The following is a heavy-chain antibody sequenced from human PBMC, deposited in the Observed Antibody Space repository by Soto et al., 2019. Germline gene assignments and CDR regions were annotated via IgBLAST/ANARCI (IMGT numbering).Heavy chain of an antibody. D-gene: IGHD2-8*02. J-gene: IGHJ4*02. CDR2: IWYDGSNK. CDR3: ARGLPLVVSFRNFDY. Sequence: QVQLVESGGGVVQPGRSLRLSCAASGFTFSSYGMHWVRQAPGKGLEWVGVIWYDGSNKYYADSVKGRFTISRDNSKNTVYLQMNSLSAEDTAVYYCARGLPLVVSFRNFDYWGQGTLVTVSS. CDR1: GFTFSSYG. V-gene: IGHV3-33*01.